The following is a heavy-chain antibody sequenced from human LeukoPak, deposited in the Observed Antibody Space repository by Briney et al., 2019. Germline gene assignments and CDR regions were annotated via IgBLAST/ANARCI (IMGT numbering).Heavy chain of an antibody. CDR3: ARGPRWSGYTY. D-gene: IGHD3-3*01. V-gene: IGHV4-34*01. J-gene: IGHJ4*02. CDR1: GGSFSGYY. Sequence: PSETLSLTCAVYGGSFSGYYWSWIRQPPGKGLECIGEINHSGSTNYNPSLNSRDTISVATSKNQFSLKLSSVTAAETAVYYCARGPRWSGYTYWGQGTLVTVSS. CDR2: INHSGST.